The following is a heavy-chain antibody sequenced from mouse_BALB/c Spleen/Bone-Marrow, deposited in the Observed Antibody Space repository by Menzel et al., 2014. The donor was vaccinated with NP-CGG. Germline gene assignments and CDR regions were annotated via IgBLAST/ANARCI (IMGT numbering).Heavy chain of an antibody. D-gene: IGHD2-10*02. Sequence: VQLKESGPELVKPGASVKMSCKASGYTFTSYVMHWVKRKPGQGLEWIGYINPYNDGTKYNEKFKGKATLTSDKSSSTAYMELSSLTSDDSAVYYCARGGYGNVYYAMDYWGQGTSVTVSS. V-gene: IGHV1-14*01. J-gene: IGHJ4*01. CDR1: GYTFTSYV. CDR3: ARGGYGNVYYAMDY. CDR2: INPYNDGT.